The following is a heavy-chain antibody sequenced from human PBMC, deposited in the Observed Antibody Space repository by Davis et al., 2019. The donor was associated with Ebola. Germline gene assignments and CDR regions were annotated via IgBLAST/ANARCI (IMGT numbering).Heavy chain of an antibody. J-gene: IGHJ4*02. D-gene: IGHD1-14*01. CDR1: GFTFSDYY. Sequence: GESLKISCAASGFTFSDYYLSWIRQAPGKGLEWISYISTSGSTIYYADSVKGRFTISRDNSKNTLYLQMNSLRAEDTAVYYCAGGRGGFDYWGQGTLVTVSS. CDR3: AGGRGGFDY. CDR2: ISTSGSTI. V-gene: IGHV3-11*01.